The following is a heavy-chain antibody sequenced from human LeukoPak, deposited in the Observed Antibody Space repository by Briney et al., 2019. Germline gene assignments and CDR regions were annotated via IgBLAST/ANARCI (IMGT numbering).Heavy chain of an antibody. CDR1: GFTFSSYW. CDR3: ARSNQADDC. CDR2: INPGGGSI. Sequence: PGGSLRLPCAASGFTFSSYWMHWVRQVPGKGLVWVARINPGGGSITYADSVKGRFTISRDNAKNTLYLQMDSLRAEDTGVYYCARSNQADDCWGQGTLVTVSS. V-gene: IGHV3-74*01. D-gene: IGHD1-14*01. J-gene: IGHJ4*02.